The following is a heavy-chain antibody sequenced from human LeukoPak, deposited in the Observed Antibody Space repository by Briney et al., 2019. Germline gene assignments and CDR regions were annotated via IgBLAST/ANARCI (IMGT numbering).Heavy chain of an antibody. CDR1: GFTFSSYS. CDR3: ARDRGVVRNYYGSGSYYFRSGFDY. CDR2: ISSSSSYI. Sequence: GGSLRLSCAASGFTFSSYSMNWVRQAPGKGLEWVSFISSSSSYIYYADSMKGRFTISRDNAKNSLYLQMNSLKAEDTAVYYCARDRGVVRNYYGSGSYYFRSGFDYWGQGTLVTVSS. J-gene: IGHJ4*02. V-gene: IGHV3-21*04. D-gene: IGHD3-10*01.